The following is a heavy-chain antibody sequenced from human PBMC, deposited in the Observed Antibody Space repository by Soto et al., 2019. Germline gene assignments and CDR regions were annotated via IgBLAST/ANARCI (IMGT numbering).Heavy chain of an antibody. Sequence: SLRLSCAASGFTVSSNYMSWVRQAPGKGLEWVSVIYSGGSTYYADSVKGIFTISRGNSENTLYLQMNSLRAEDTAVYYCARTCSGGTCSFDYWGQGTLVSVSS. D-gene: IGHD2-15*01. CDR2: IYSGGST. V-gene: IGHV3-66*01. CDR1: GFTVSSNY. CDR3: ARTCSGGTCSFDY. J-gene: IGHJ4*02.